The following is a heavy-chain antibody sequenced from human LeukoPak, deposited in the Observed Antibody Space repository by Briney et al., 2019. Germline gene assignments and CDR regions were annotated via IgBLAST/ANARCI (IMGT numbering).Heavy chain of an antibody. D-gene: IGHD1-26*01. CDR2: IYPGDSDT. Sequence: GESLKISCKVSGYSFTSYWIGWARQMPGKGLEWMGLIYPGDSDTRYSPSFQGQVTISADKSITTAYLQWSSLKASDNAMYYCARQAYSGSYLPDYYFDYWGQGTLVNVSS. CDR1: GYSFTSYW. J-gene: IGHJ4*02. CDR3: ARQAYSGSYLPDYYFDY. V-gene: IGHV5-51*01.